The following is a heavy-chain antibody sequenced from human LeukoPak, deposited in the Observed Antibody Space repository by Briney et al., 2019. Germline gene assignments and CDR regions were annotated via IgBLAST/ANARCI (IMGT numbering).Heavy chain of an antibody. J-gene: IGHJ4*02. CDR1: GYTFTSYA. V-gene: IGHV7-4-1*02. Sequence: GASVKVSCKASGYTFTSYAMNWVRQAPGQGLEWMGWINTNTGNPTYAQGFTGRFVFSLDTSVSTAYLQISSLKAEDTAVYYCARWSSSSWDYYFDYWGQGTLVTVSS. CDR2: INTNTGNP. D-gene: IGHD6-13*01. CDR3: ARWSSSSWDYYFDY.